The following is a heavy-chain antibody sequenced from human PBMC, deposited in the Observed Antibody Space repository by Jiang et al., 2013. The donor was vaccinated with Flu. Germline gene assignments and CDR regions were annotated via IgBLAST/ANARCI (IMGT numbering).Heavy chain of an antibody. CDR3: AKDQGGGWVHYSSGWYGG. CDR2: SGSGGST. D-gene: IGHD6-19*01. V-gene: IGHV3-23*01. Sequence: EWVVSISGSGGSTYYADSVKGRFTISRDNSKNTLYLQMNSLRAEDTAVYYCAKDQGGGWVHYSSGWYGGWGQGTLVTVSS. J-gene: IGHJ4*02.